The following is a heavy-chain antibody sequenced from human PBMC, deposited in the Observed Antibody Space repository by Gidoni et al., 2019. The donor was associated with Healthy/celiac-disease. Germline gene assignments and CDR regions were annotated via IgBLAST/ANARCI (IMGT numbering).Heavy chain of an antibody. V-gene: IGHV3-30*03. CDR3: ASGIAAAGPNFDY. Sequence: QVQLVESGGGVVQPGRSLRLSCAASGFPFSSYGMHWVRQAPGKGLEWVAVISYDGSNKYYADSVKGRFTISRDNSKNTLYLQMNSLRAEDTAVYYCASGIAAAGPNFDYWGQGTLVTVSS. J-gene: IGHJ4*02. D-gene: IGHD6-13*01. CDR2: ISYDGSNK. CDR1: GFPFSSYG.